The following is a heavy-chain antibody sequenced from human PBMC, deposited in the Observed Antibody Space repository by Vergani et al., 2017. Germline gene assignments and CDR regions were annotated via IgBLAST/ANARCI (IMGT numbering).Heavy chain of an antibody. CDR1: GFTFNHDA. J-gene: IGHJ6*04. Sequence: EVQLLESGGDLVQPGGSLRLSCAASGFTFNHDAMNWVRQAPGKGLEWVSDISGRGGSTYYAGSVKGRFTISRDSSKNTLYLPMTSLSAGDTAVYYCAKANPRNSGYDNLYDYHAMDVWGKETTVTVS. V-gene: IGHV3-23*01. CDR2: ISGRGGST. CDR3: AKANPRNSGYDNLYDYHAMDV. D-gene: IGHD5-12*01.